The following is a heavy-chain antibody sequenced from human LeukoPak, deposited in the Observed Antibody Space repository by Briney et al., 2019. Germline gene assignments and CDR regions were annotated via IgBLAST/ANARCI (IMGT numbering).Heavy chain of an antibody. V-gene: IGHV3-21*01. J-gene: IGHJ4*02. Sequence: GGSLRLSCAASGFTFSSYSMNWVRQAPGKGLEWVSSISSSSSYIYYADSVKGRFTISRDNAKNSRYLQINSLRVNDTAMYYCARVGGGDGSGWSTTDYWGQGTLVTVSS. CDR1: GFTFSSYS. D-gene: IGHD6-19*01. CDR3: ARVGGGDGSGWSTTDY. CDR2: ISSSSSYI.